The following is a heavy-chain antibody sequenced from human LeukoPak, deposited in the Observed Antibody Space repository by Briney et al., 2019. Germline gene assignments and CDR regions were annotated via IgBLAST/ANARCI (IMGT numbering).Heavy chain of an antibody. V-gene: IGHV3-30-3*01. J-gene: IGHJ4*02. CDR1: GFTFSSYA. CDR2: ISYDGSNK. D-gene: IGHD6-13*01. Sequence: GRSLRLSCAASGFTFSSYAMHWVRQAPGKGLEWVAVISYDGSNKYYADSVKGRFTISRDNSKNTLYLQMNSLRAEDTAVYYCAKDGRIAAAGTHFDYWGQGTLVTVSS. CDR3: AKDGRIAAAGTHFDY.